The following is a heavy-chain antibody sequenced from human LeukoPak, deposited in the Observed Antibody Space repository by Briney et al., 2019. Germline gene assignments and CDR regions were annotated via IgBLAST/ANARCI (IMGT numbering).Heavy chain of an antibody. CDR2: IVGSGGIT. D-gene: IGHD2/OR15-2a*01. V-gene: IGHV3-23*01. Sequence: PGGSLRLSCAASGFTFSTYAMGWVRQAPGKGLEWVSAIVGSGGITYYADSVKGRFTISGDNSRNTVYLQMNSLRAEDTAVCFCAEGSTTSGYYFDSWGQGTLVTVSS. CDR3: AEGSTTSGYYFDS. CDR1: GFTFSTYA. J-gene: IGHJ4*02.